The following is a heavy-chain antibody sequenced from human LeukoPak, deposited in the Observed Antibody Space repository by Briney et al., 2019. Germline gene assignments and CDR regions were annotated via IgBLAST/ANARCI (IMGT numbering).Heavy chain of an antibody. CDR1: GFTFSGSA. J-gene: IGHJ4*02. V-gene: IGHV3-73*01. CDR3: AGNYNSWTGLNY. D-gene: IGHD1-1*01. Sequence: GGSLRLSCAASGFTFSGSAMHWVRQASGKGPEWVGHIGNKVSNYATEYAPSLRGRFTISRDDSKDTAYLQVDSLKTEDTAVYYCAGNYNSWTGLNYWGQGTLVTVSS. CDR2: IGNKVSNYAT.